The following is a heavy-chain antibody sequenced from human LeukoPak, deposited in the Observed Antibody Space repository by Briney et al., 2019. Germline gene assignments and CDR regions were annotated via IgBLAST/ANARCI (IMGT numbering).Heavy chain of an antibody. CDR2: IYHSGTT. D-gene: IGHD3-22*01. CDR1: GYSISSGYY. V-gene: IGHV4-38-2*02. CDR3: ARRYGNYYDSSGYYYYFDY. Sequence: SETLSLTCTVSGYSISSGYYWGWIRQPPGKGLEWIGSIYHSGTTYYNPSLKSRVTISVDTSKNQFSLKLSSVTAADTAVYYCARRYGNYYDSSGYYYYFDYWGQGALVTVSS. J-gene: IGHJ4*02.